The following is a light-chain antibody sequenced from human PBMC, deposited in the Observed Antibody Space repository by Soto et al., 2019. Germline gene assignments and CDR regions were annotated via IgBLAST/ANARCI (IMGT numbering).Light chain of an antibody. CDR1: QSVSSSY. CDR3: QQYGSSPLIT. V-gene: IGKV3-20*01. Sequence: EIVLTQSPGTLSLSLGERATLSCRASQSVSSSYLAWYQQKPGQAPRLLIYGASSRATGIPDRFSGSGSGTDFTLTISRLEPEDFAVYYCQQYGSSPLITFGQGTRLEIK. J-gene: IGKJ5*01. CDR2: GAS.